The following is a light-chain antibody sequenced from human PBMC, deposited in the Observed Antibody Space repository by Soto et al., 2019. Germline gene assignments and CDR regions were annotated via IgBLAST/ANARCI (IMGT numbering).Light chain of an antibody. CDR3: QSFDSSLTASV. CDR1: TSNIGAGYD. CDR2: AST. J-gene: IGLJ2*01. Sequence: QSVLTQPPSVSGAPGQRVTISCTGRTSNIGAGYDVHWYQQFPGTAPKLVLYASTNRPSGVPDRFSGSKSGTSASLAITGLQAEDEADYYCQSFDSSLTASVFGGGTKLTVL. V-gene: IGLV1-40*01.